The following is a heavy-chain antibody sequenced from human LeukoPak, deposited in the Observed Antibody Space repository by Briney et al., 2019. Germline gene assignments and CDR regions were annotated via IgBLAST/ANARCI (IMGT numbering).Heavy chain of an antibody. D-gene: IGHD1-26*01. V-gene: IGHV3-74*01. CDR1: GFTFSSYW. CDR3: ARVFSGSSLSYYYYYGMDV. Sequence: GGSLRLSCAASGFTFSSYWMHWVRQAPGKGLAWVSRINSDGSSTSYADSVKGRFTISRDNAKNTLYLQMNSLRAEDTAVYYCARVFSGSSLSYYYYYGMDVWGQGTTVTVSS. CDR2: INSDGSST. J-gene: IGHJ6*02.